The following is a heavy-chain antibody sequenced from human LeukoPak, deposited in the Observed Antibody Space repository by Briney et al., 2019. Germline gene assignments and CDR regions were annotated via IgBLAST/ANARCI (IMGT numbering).Heavy chain of an antibody. Sequence: PGGSLRLSSAASGFTLSSNYVSWVRQAPGKGLEWVSVIYSGGSTYYADSVKGRFTISRDNSKNTLYLQMNSLRAEDTAVYYCARDLVLDYYDSSEGAFDIWGQGTMVTVSS. CDR2: IYSGGST. CDR3: ARDLVLDYYDSSEGAFDI. D-gene: IGHD3-22*01. V-gene: IGHV3-53*01. J-gene: IGHJ3*02. CDR1: GFTLSSNY.